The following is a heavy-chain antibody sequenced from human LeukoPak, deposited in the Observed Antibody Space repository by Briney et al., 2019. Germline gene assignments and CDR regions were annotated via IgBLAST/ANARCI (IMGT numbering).Heavy chain of an antibody. J-gene: IGHJ4*02. D-gene: IGHD3-22*01. CDR3: AKDGSSYYYIYY. CDR1: GFTFNSYG. V-gene: IGHV3-30*02. CDR2: ICYDGSNT. Sequence: GGSLRLSCAASGFTFNSYGMHWVRQAPGKGLEWLAFICYDGSNTYYADSVKGRFTVSRDDSKSTLYLQMNSLRADDTAVYYCAKDGSSYYYIYYWGQGTLVTVSS.